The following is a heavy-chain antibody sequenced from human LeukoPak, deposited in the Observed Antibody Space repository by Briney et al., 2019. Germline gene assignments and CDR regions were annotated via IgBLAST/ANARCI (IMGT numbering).Heavy chain of an antibody. J-gene: IGHJ4*02. CDR3: ARDSSRGWQVSGGPLY. Sequence: GGSLRLSCAASGFTFSSYWMSWVRQAPGKGLEWVANIKQDGSEKYYVDSVKGRFTISRDNAKNSLYLQMNSLRAEDTAVYYCARDSSRGWQVSGGPLYWGQGTLVTVSS. V-gene: IGHV3-7*01. CDR1: GFTFSSYW. D-gene: IGHD6-19*01. CDR2: IKQDGSEK.